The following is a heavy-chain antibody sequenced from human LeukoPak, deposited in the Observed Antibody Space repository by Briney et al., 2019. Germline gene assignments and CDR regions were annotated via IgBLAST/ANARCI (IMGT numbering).Heavy chain of an antibody. CDR1: GGSISSYY. Sequence: SETLSLTCTVSGGSISSYYWSWIRQPPGKGLEWIGYIYYSGSTYYNPSLKSRVTISVDTSKNQFSLKLSSVTAADTAVYYCARVMVRAYGMDVWGQGTTVIVSS. V-gene: IGHV4-59*08. CDR3: ARVMVRAYGMDV. D-gene: IGHD3-10*01. J-gene: IGHJ6*02. CDR2: IYYSGST.